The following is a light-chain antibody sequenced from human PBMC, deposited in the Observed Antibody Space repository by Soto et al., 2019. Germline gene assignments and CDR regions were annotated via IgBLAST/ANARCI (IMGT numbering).Light chain of an antibody. J-gene: IGKJ4*01. Sequence: EIVMTQSPATLSVSPGGRATLSCRASHSVSSRLAWYQQKHGQAPRLLIYGASTRATGLPARFSGSGSGTEFTLTISSLQSEDFAVYYCQHYTNWPLTFGGGTKVEIK. CDR1: HSVSSR. CDR2: GAS. V-gene: IGKV3-15*01. CDR3: QHYTNWPLT.